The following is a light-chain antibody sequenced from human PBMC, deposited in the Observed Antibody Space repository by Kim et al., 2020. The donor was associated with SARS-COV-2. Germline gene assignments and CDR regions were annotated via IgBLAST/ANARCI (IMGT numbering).Light chain of an antibody. Sequence: SYELTQPPSVSVAPGKTARITCGGNNIGSKSVHWYQQKPGQAPVLVIYYDSDRPSGIPERFSGSNSGNTATLTISRVEAVDEADYYCQAWDSSSVQRVFG. CDR2: YDS. V-gene: IGLV3-21*04. CDR3: QAWDSSSVQRV. J-gene: IGLJ2*01. CDR1: NIGSKS.